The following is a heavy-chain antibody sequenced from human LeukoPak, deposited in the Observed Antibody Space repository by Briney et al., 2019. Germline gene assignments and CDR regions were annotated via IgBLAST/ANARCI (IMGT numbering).Heavy chain of an antibody. D-gene: IGHD3-3*01. V-gene: IGHV3-74*01. CDR1: GFTFSSYW. CDR3: ATGFTSSRGVIKFYTWFDP. J-gene: IGHJ5*02. Sequence: GRSLRLSCAASGFTFSSYWMRWVRHAPGKGLGWVSRINSDGSSTNYADSVKRRFTITRDNAKNTLYLQMNSLIAEDTAVDSCATGFTSSRGVIKFYTWFDPWGQGTLVTVSS. CDR2: INSDGSST.